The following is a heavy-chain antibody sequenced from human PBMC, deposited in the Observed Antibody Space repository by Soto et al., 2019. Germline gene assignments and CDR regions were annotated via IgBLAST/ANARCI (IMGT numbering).Heavy chain of an antibody. V-gene: IGHV3-30-3*01. Sequence: QVQLVESGGGVVQPGRSLRLSCAASGFTFSSYAMHWVRQAPGKGLEWVAVISYDGSNKYYADSVKGRFTISRDNSKNTLYLQMNSLRAEDTAVYYCARDGLGSPGYWGQGTLVTVSS. J-gene: IGHJ4*02. CDR1: GFTFSSYA. CDR3: ARDGLGSPGY. CDR2: ISYDGSNK. D-gene: IGHD3-10*01.